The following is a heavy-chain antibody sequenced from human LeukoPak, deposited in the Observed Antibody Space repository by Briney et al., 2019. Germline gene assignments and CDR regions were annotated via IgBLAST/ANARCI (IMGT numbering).Heavy chain of an antibody. CDR2: ISGSGGST. CDR1: GFTFSSYA. V-gene: IGHV3-23*01. Sequence: GGSLRLSCAAFGFTFSSYAMSWVRQAPGKGLEWVSAISGSGGSTYYADSVKGRFTISRDNSKNTLYLQMNSLRAEDTAVYYCAKGPPRFGYYYYMDVWGKGTTVTVSS. D-gene: IGHD3-10*01. J-gene: IGHJ6*03. CDR3: AKGPPRFGYYYYMDV.